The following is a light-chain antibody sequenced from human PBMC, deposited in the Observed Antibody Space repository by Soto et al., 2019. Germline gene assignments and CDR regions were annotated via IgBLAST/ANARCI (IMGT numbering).Light chain of an antibody. V-gene: IGLV4-69*01. Sequence: QAVVTQSPSASASLGASVKLTCTLSSGHSSYAIAWHQQQPEKGPRYLMKLNSDGSHSKGDGIPDRFSGSSSGAERYLTISSLQSEDEADYYCQTWGTGIQLVFGGGTKVTVL. J-gene: IGLJ2*01. CDR1: SGHSSYA. CDR3: QTWGTGIQLV. CDR2: LNSDGSH.